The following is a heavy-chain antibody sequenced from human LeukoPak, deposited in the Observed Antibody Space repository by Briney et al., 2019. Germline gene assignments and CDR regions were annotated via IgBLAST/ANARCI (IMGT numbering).Heavy chain of an antibody. D-gene: IGHD3-22*01. V-gene: IGHV5-51*01. CDR3: ARRYYYNTSGYCLPHDAFDI. J-gene: IGHJ3*02. CDR1: GYSFTSHW. Sequence: GESLKISCKGSGYSFTSHWIGWVRQMPGKGLEWMGIIYPGDSETRYSPSFQGQVTISADKSISTAYLQWSSLEASDTAMYYCARRYYYNTSGYCLPHDAFDIWGQGTMVTVSS. CDR2: IYPGDSET.